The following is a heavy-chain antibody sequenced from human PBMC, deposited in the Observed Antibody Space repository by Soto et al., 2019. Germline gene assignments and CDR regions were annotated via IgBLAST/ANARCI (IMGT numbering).Heavy chain of an antibody. Sequence: ASVKVSCKASGYIFSSYGISWVRQAPGQGPEWMGWISTSNGNTKYGQRIQGRVTMTTDTSTGTAYIELTNLRSDDTAVYYCARTLSSAASPYYFDCWGQGSLVTVSS. J-gene: IGHJ4*02. CDR2: ISTSNGNT. V-gene: IGHV1-18*04. CDR3: ARTLSSAASPYYFDC. CDR1: GYIFSSYG. D-gene: IGHD6-19*01.